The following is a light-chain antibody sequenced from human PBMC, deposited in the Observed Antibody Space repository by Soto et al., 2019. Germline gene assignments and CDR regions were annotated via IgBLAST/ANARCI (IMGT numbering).Light chain of an antibody. CDR1: QNISNY. CDR3: QQSYSTQFT. V-gene: IGKV1-39*01. Sequence: DIQMTQSPSSLSASVGDRVTITCRASQNISNYLNWYQQKPGKAPKFLIYAVSSLQSGVPSRLSGSVSCTDFTLTISNLQPEDFATYYCQQSYSTQFTFGTGTKVDIK. J-gene: IGKJ3*01. CDR2: AVS.